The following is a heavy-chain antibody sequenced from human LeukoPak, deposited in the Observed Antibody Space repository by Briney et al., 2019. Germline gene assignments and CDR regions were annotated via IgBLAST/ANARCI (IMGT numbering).Heavy chain of an antibody. Sequence: ASVKVSCKASGYTFTSYGISWVRQAPGQGLEWMGWISAYNGNTNYAQKLQGRVTMTTDASTSTAYMELRSLRPDDTAVYCCARDYPYYYGSGSFGSGMDVWGQGTTVTVSS. CDR1: GYTFTSYG. J-gene: IGHJ6*02. V-gene: IGHV1-18*01. CDR3: ARDYPYYYGSGSFGSGMDV. CDR2: ISAYNGNT. D-gene: IGHD3-10*01.